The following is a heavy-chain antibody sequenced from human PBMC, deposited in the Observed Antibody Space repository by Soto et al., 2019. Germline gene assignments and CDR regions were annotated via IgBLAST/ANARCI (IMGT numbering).Heavy chain of an antibody. D-gene: IGHD3-22*01. Sequence: ASVKVSCKASGYTFTSYAMHWVRQAPGQRLEWMGWINAGNGNTKYSQKFQDRVTITRDTSASTAYMELSSLRSEDTAVYYCARDRRYDSSGYSLGYWGQGTLVTVSS. J-gene: IGHJ4*02. CDR1: GYTFTSYA. V-gene: IGHV1-3*01. CDR2: INAGNGNT. CDR3: ARDRRYDSSGYSLGY.